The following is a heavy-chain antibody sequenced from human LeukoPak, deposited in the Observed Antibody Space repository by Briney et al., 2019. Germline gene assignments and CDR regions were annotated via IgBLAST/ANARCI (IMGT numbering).Heavy chain of an antibody. D-gene: IGHD6-13*01. CDR1: GFTFSSYS. J-gene: IGHJ4*02. CDR3: ARDRHEHSSSRAGYY. CDR2: ISSSSSYI. Sequence: GGSLRLSCAASGFTFSSYSMNWVRQAPGKGLEWVSSISSSSSYIYYADSVKGRFTISRDNAKNSLYLQMNSLRAEDTAVYYCARDRHEHSSSRAGYYWGQGTLVTVSS. V-gene: IGHV3-21*01.